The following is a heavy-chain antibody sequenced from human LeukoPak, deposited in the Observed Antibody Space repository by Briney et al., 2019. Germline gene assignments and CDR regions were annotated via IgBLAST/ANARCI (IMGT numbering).Heavy chain of an antibody. CDR1: GFTFSSYS. V-gene: IGHV3-48*01. CDR2: ISSSSSTI. CDR3: ARGGIQLWYADY. Sequence: GGSLRLSCAASGFTFSSYSMNWVRQAPGKGLEWVSYISSSSSTIYYADSVKGRLTISRDNSKNTLYLQMNSLRGEDTAVYFCARGGIQLWYADYWGQGTLVTVSS. D-gene: IGHD5-18*01. J-gene: IGHJ4*02.